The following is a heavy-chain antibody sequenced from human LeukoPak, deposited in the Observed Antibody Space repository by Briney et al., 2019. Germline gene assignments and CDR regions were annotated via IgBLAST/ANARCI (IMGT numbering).Heavy chain of an antibody. Sequence: GGSLRLSCAASGFAFSNQAMGWVRQAPGKGLEYVSAISSNGGSTYYANSVKGRFTISRDNSKNTLFLQMGSLRAEDMAVYYCARGGSIAARPIDYWGQGTLVTVSS. D-gene: IGHD6-6*01. CDR1: GFAFSNQA. V-gene: IGHV3-64*01. CDR3: ARGGSIAARPIDY. CDR2: ISSNGGST. J-gene: IGHJ4*02.